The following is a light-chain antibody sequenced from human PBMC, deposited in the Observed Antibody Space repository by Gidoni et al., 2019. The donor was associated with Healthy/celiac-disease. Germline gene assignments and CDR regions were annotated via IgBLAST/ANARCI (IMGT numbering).Light chain of an antibody. CDR1: QGISNN. J-gene: IGKJ1*01. Sequence: DIQMTSSPSSLSASEGDRVTITCRASQGISNNLAWYQQKPGKVPKLLIYAASTLRSGVPSRCSGAGSGTEFSLTISRLHPEDVASYYFQKYNSAPLTFGQXTKVEIK. V-gene: IGKV1-27*01. CDR2: AAS. CDR3: QKYNSAPLT.